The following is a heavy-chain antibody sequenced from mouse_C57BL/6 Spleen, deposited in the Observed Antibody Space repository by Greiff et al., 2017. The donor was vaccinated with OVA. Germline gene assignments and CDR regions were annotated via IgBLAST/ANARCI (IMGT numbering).Heavy chain of an antibody. V-gene: IGHV5-16*01. CDR2: INYDGSST. CDR1: GFTFSDYY. Sequence: EVQLVESEGGLVQPGSSMKLSCTASGFTFSDYYMAWVRQVPEKGLEWVANINYDGSSTYYLDSLKSRFIISRDNAKNILYLQMSSLKSEDTATYYCARDSTGSYWYFDVWGTGTTVTVSS. D-gene: IGHD4-1*01. CDR3: ARDSTGSYWYFDV. J-gene: IGHJ1*03.